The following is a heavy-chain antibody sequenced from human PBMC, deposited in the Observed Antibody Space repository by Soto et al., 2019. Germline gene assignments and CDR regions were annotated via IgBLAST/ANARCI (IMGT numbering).Heavy chain of an antibody. D-gene: IGHD3-10*01. V-gene: IGHV4-59*08. CDR2: IYSIGGT. Sequence: QVQLQASGPGLVKPSDTLSLTCTVSGDSIGTYNWGWVRQPPGKRLEWIEYIYSIGGTGYNPALKSRVTISEDTSTTQFSPRLSSVTAADTAVYYSVRQGIGALNGLVEVWGQGTTVTVSS. J-gene: IGHJ6*02. CDR3: VRQGIGALNGLVEV. CDR1: GDSIGTYN.